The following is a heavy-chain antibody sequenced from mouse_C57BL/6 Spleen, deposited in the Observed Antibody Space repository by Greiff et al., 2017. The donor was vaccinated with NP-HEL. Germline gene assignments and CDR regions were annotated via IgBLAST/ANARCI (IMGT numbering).Heavy chain of an antibody. CDR3: ARGTTVVHFDV. J-gene: IGHJ1*03. V-gene: IGHV1-69*01. CDR1: GYTFTSYW. CDR2: IDPSDSYT. D-gene: IGHD1-1*01. Sequence: VQLQQPGAELVMPGASVKLSCKASGYTFTSYWMHWVKQRPGQGLEWIGEIDPSDSYTNYNQKFKGKSTLTVDKSSSTAYMQLSSLTSEDSAVYYCARGTTVVHFDVWGTGTTVTVSS.